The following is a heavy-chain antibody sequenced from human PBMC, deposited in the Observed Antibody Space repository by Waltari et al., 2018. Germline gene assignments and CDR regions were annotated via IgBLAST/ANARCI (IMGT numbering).Heavy chain of an antibody. CDR2: IDHRGST. V-gene: IGHV4-34*02. D-gene: IGHD3-9*01. Sequence: QVQLQQGGAGLLKPSETLSLTCTVHGGPFSVHFWAWIRQAPGKGLGWLGEIDHRGSTHYNPSFRSRVTISVDTSKNQFSLQLNSVTAADTALYYCARERSRDFDWLPNVLDVWGLGTLVTVSS. CDR1: GGPFSVHF. J-gene: IGHJ3*01. CDR3: ARERSRDFDWLPNVLDV.